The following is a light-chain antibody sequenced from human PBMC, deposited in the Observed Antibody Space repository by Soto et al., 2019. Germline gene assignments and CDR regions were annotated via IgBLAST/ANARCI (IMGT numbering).Light chain of an antibody. CDR3: QHYGSLVLT. Sequence: EIVLTQSPGTLSLSPGESATLSCRASQSVSSTYLAWYQQKPGQAPRLLIYGASSRATGIPDRFSGSGSGTDFTLTISRLEPEDFAVYYCQHYGSLVLTFGGGTKVEIK. V-gene: IGKV3-20*01. CDR2: GAS. CDR1: QSVSSTY. J-gene: IGKJ4*01.